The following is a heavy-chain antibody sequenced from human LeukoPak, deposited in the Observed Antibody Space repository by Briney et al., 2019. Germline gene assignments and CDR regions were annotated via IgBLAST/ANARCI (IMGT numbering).Heavy chain of an antibody. CDR3: ARARKSGGTTMLRGVKDRGWFDP. J-gene: IGHJ5*02. CDR1: GFTFSSYG. D-gene: IGHD3-10*01. V-gene: IGHV3-30*02. Sequence: PGGSLRLSCAASGFTFSSYGMHWVRQAPGKGLEWVAFIRYDGSNKYYADSVKGRFTISRDNSKNTLYLHVNSLRPEDTAVYYCARARKSGGTTMLRGVKDRGWFDPWGQGTLVTVSS. CDR2: IRYDGSNK.